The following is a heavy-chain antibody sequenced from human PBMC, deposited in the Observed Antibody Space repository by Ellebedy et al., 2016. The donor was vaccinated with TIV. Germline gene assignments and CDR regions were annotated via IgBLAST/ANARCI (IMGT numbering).Heavy chain of an antibody. CDR3: ARDFYRYGDPIYYYGMDV. Sequence: ASVKVSCKASGYTFTSYYMHWVRQAPGQGLEWMGIINPSGGSTRYAQKFQGRVTMTTDTSTSTAYMELRSLRSDDTAVYYCARDFYRYGDPIYYYGMDVWGQGTTVTVSS. V-gene: IGHV1-46*01. CDR2: INPSGGST. J-gene: IGHJ6*02. D-gene: IGHD4-17*01. CDR1: GYTFTSYY.